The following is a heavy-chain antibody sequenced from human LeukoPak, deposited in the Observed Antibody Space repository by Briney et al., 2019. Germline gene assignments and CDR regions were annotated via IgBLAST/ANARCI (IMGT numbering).Heavy chain of an antibody. V-gene: IGHV4-59*08. Sequence: SETLSLTCTVSGGSISSYYWSWIRQPPGKGLEWIGYIYYSGSTNYNPSLKSRVTISVDTSKNQFSLKLSSVTAADTAVYYCARLTRYCSGGRCHYTGFDIWGQGTMFTVSS. CDR3: ARLTRYCSGGRCHYTGFDI. CDR1: GGSISSYY. D-gene: IGHD2-15*01. J-gene: IGHJ3*02. CDR2: IYYSGST.